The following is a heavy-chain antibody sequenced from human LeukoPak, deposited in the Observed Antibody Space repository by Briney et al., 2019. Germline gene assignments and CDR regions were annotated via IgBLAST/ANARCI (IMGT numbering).Heavy chain of an antibody. D-gene: IGHD3-22*01. CDR1: GGSICSGSYY. J-gene: IGHJ6*02. Sequence: PSETLSLTCTVSGGSICSGSYYWSWIRQPAGKGLEWIGRIYTSGSTNYNPSLKSRVTISVDTSKNQFSLKLGSVTAADTAVYYCAREGYYYDSSGYYPSSSYYYYYGMDVWGQGTTVTVSS. CDR2: IYTSGST. CDR3: AREGYYYDSSGYYPSSSYYYYYGMDV. V-gene: IGHV4-61*02.